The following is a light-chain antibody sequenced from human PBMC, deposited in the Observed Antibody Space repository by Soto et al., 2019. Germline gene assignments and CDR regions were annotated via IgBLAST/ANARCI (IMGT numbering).Light chain of an antibody. CDR3: QQYNNFWT. J-gene: IGKJ1*01. CDR2: DAS. V-gene: IGKV1-5*01. CDR1: QSISSW. Sequence: DIQMTQSPSTLSASVGDRVTITCRASQSISSWLAWYQQKPGKAPKLLIYDASSLESGVPSRFSGSGSGTEFTLIISSLHPDDFATYYCQQYNNFWTFGQGTKVEIK.